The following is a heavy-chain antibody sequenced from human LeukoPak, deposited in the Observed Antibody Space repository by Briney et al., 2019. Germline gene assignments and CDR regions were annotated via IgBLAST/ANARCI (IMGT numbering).Heavy chain of an antibody. V-gene: IGHV3-23*01. D-gene: IGHD3-22*01. CDR2: ISTSGSST. J-gene: IGHJ3*02. Sequence: PGGSLRLSCAASGFTFSSYGMTWVRQAPGKGLEWVSGISTSGSSTYYADSVKGRFTISRDNSKDTLYLQMNSLRAEDTAVYYCATRSASSGYSNTFDIWGQGTMVTVSS. CDR1: GFTFSSYG. CDR3: ATRSASSGYSNTFDI.